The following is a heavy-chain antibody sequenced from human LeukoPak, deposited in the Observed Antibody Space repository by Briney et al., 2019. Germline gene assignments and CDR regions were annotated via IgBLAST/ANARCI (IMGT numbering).Heavy chain of an antibody. D-gene: IGHD6-19*01. J-gene: IGHJ4*02. CDR2: IYHSGST. Sequence: PSETLSLTCTVSGGSISRYYWNWIRQPPGKGLEWIGLIYHSGSTNYNPSLKSRVTISVDTSKNQFSLKLSSVAAADTAVYYCARGRMAVAGSYEYWGQGTLVTVSS. CDR1: GGSISRYY. CDR3: ARGRMAVAGSYEY. V-gene: IGHV4-59*01.